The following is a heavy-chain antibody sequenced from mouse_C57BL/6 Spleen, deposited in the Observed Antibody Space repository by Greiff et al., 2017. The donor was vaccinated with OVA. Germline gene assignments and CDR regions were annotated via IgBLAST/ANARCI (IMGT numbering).Heavy chain of an antibody. V-gene: IGHV1-53*01. CDR3: ARSTYYDPGLAMDD. CDR2: INPSNGGT. D-gene: IGHD2-4*01. CDR1: GYTFTSYW. Sequence: QVQLQQPGTELVKPGASVKLSCTASGYTFTSYWMHWVKQRPGQGLEWIGNINPSNGGTNYTEKFKSKATLTVDKSSSTAYMQLSSLTSEDSAVYYGARSTYYDPGLAMDDWGQGTSVTVSS. J-gene: IGHJ4*01.